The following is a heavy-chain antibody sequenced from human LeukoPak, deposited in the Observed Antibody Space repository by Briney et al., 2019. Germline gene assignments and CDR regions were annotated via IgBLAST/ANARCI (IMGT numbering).Heavy chain of an antibody. CDR1: GFTFSHAW. J-gene: IGHJ4*02. V-gene: IGHV3-15*05. CDR2: IKSKAHGGTT. Sequence: GGALRLSCAASGFTFSHAWMSWVRQAPGKGLEWVARIKSKAHGGTTDYAAPVKCKFTSSRDDSENKLYLQMNSLKTEDTGVYYCSGHMTSADYWGQGTLVTLSS. D-gene: IGHD4-11*01. CDR3: SGHMTSADY.